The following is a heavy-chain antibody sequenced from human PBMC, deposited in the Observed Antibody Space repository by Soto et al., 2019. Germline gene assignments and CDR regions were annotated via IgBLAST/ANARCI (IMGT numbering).Heavy chain of an antibody. J-gene: IGHJ4*02. V-gene: IGHV3-11*01. Sequence: QVQLVESGGGLVKPGGSLRLSCVASGFIFSDYYMTWIRQAPGKGLEWVSYISNSESDIYYADSVKGRFTISRDNAKKSLYLQMNSLRAEDTAIYYCARSSGYSYGYPSFYFDYRGQGTLVTVSS. D-gene: IGHD5-18*01. CDR3: ARSSGYSYGYPSFYFDY. CDR2: ISNSESDI. CDR1: GFIFSDYY.